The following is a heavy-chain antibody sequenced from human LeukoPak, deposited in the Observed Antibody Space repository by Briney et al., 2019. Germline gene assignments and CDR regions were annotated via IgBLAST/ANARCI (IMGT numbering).Heavy chain of an antibody. CDR2: ISWNSGSI. J-gene: IGHJ4*02. Sequence: GGSLRLSCAASGFTFSTSAMEWVRQAPGKGLEWVSGISWNSGSIGYADSVKGRFTISRDNAKNSLYLQMNSLRAEDTAVYYCARGLTYYYDSSGYWGQGTLVTVSS. CDR3: ARGLTYYYDSSGY. CDR1: GFTFSTSA. D-gene: IGHD3-22*01. V-gene: IGHV3-21*04.